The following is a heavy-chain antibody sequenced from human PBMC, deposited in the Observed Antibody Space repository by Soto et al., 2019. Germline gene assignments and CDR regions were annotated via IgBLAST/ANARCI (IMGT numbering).Heavy chain of an antibody. V-gene: IGHV4-30-4*01. D-gene: IGHD1-1*01. Sequence: SETLSLTCTVSGGSISSGDYYWGWIRQHPGKGLEWIGYIYYSGSTYYNPSLKSRVTISVDTSKNQFSLKLSSVTAADTAVYYCARDGRFGGSYYYYYVMDFCGQGTTVIVSS. J-gene: IGHJ6*02. CDR1: GGSISSGDYY. CDR3: ARDGRFGGSYYYYYVMDF. CDR2: IYYSGST.